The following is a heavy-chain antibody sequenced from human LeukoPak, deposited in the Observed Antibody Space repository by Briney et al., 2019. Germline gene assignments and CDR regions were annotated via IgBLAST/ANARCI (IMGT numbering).Heavy chain of an antibody. Sequence: RPGGSLRLSCAASGFTFDDYAMSWVRQAPGKGLEWVSGINWNGSSTGYVDSVKGRFAISRDNAKNSLYLQMNSLRGEDTALYYCARDAHFGGVFDIWGQGTMVTVSS. CDR2: INWNGSST. CDR1: GFTFDDYA. V-gene: IGHV3-20*04. CDR3: ARDAHFGGVFDI. D-gene: IGHD2-21*01. J-gene: IGHJ3*02.